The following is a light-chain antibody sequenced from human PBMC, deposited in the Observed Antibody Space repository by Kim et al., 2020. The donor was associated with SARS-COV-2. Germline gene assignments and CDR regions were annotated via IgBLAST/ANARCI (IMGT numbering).Light chain of an antibody. CDR3: QQGSAYPPT. J-gene: IGKJ1*01. V-gene: IGKV1D-12*01. CDR1: HDISNW. Sequence: DIQMTQSQSSVSASVGDRVRITCRASHDISNWLAWYQQRPGKAPKLLIFGASRLQSAVPSRFSGSGSGTNFTLTISRLQPDDFATYYCQQGSAYPPTFGQGTKVDIK. CDR2: GAS.